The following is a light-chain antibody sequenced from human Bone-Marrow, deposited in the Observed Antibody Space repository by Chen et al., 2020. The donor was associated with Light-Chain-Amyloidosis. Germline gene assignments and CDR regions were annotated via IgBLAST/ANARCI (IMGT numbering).Light chain of an antibody. CDR1: DLPTKY. V-gene: IGLV3-25*03. Sequence: SYELTQPPSVSVSPGQTARITCSGDDLPTKYAYWYQQKTGQAPVLVIHRDTERPSGISERFSGSSSGTTATLTISGVQAEDEDDYHCQSADSSGTYEVIFGGGTKLTVL. J-gene: IGLJ2*01. CDR2: RDT. CDR3: QSADSSGTYEVI.